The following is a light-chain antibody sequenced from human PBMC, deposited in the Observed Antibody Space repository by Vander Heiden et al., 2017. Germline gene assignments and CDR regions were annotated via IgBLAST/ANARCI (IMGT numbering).Light chain of an antibody. CDR3: SSYTSSSTLV. CDR2: DVS. CDR1: SSDVGGHNY. J-gene: IGLJ2*01. V-gene: IGLV2-14*01. Sequence: QSALTQPASVSGSPGQSITISCTGTSSDVGGHNYVSWYQQHPGKAPKLMIYDVSNQPSGVSNRFSGSKSGNTASLTISGLQAEDEADYYCSSYTSSSTLVFGGGTKLTVL.